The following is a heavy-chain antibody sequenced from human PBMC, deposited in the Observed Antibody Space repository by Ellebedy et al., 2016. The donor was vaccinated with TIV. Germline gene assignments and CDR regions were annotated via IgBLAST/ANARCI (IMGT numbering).Heavy chain of an antibody. V-gene: IGHV3-7*01. CDR2: IKQDGSEK. CDR1: GFTFSSYW. Sequence: GESLKISXAASGFTFSSYWMSWVRQAPGKGLEWVANIKQDGSEKYYVDSVKGRFTISRDNAKNSLYLQMNSLRAEDTAVYYCASMDYGSGRDPYYFDYWGQGTLVTVSS. J-gene: IGHJ4*02. CDR3: ASMDYGSGRDPYYFDY. D-gene: IGHD3-10*01.